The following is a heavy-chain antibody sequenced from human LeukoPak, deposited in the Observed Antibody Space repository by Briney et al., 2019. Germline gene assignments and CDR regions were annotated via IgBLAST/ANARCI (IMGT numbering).Heavy chain of an antibody. CDR3: ARTPRADSSGYYDPEDY. D-gene: IGHD3-22*01. Sequence: ASVKVSCKASGYTFTSYGISWVRQAPGQGLEWMGCISAYNGNTNYAQKLQGRVTMTTDTSTSTAYMELRSLRSDDTAVYYCARTPRADSSGYYDPEDYWGQGTLVTVSS. V-gene: IGHV1-18*01. CDR1: GYTFTSYG. J-gene: IGHJ4*02. CDR2: ISAYNGNT.